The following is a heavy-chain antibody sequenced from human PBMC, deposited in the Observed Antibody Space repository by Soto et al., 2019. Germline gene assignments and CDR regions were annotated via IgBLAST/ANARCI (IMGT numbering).Heavy chain of an antibody. J-gene: IGHJ6*02. Sequence: ASVKVSCKASGYTLTSYGISWVRQAPGQGLEWMGWISAYNGNTNYAQKLQGRVTMTTDTSTSTAYMELRSLRSDDTAVYYCARTMAPYYYYYGMDVWGQGTTVTVSS. CDR3: ARTMAPYYYYYGMDV. V-gene: IGHV1-18*04. D-gene: IGHD3-10*01. CDR1: GYTLTSYG. CDR2: ISAYNGNT.